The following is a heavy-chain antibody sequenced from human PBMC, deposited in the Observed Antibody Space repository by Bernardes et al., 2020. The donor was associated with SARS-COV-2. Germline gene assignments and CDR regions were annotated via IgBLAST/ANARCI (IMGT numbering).Heavy chain of an antibody. D-gene: IGHD3-3*02. CDR3: ARELAWPQGGGWAYYGMDV. CDR2: IYYSWST. CDR1: DVVVSNVTYY. J-gene: IGHJ6*02. V-gene: IGHV4-61*01. Sequence: SLSCTFSDVVVSNVTYYVSWIRHPPVKGLEWIGYIYYSWSTNYNPSLKRRVTISVDTSKTQFSLKLSSVTAADTAVYYCARELAWPQGGGWAYYGMDVWGQGTTVTVSS.